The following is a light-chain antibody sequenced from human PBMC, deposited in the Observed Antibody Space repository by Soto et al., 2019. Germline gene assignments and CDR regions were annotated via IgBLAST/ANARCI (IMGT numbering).Light chain of an antibody. J-gene: IGLJ2*01. Sequence: QSVLTQPPSASGTPGQRVTISCSGSSSNIGSNYVYWYQQLPGTVPQLLIYRNSERPSGGPDRFSGSKSGTSASLAISGLRSEDEADYYCAAWDDSLSGVVFGGGTKVTVL. CDR1: SSNIGSNY. V-gene: IGLV1-47*01. CDR2: RNS. CDR3: AAWDDSLSGVV.